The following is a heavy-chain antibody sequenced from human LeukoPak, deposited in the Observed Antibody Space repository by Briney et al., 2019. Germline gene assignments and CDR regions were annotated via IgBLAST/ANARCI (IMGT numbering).Heavy chain of an antibody. V-gene: IGHV3-30*18. CDR3: AKALGDYYYYYGMDV. J-gene: IGHJ6*02. Sequence: PGGSLRLSCAASGFTFSSYGMHWVRQAPGKGLEWVAVISYDGSNKYYADSVKGRFTISRDNSKNTLYLQMNSLRAEDTAVYYCAKALGDYYYYYGMDVWGQGTTVTVSS. CDR1: GFTFSSYG. CDR2: ISYDGSNK.